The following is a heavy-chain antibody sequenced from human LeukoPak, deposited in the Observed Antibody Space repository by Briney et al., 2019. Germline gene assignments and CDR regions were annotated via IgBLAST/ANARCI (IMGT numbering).Heavy chain of an antibody. D-gene: IGHD1-14*01. CDR1: GFTFNSYW. CDR2: IKQDGSEK. V-gene: IGHV3-7*03. Sequence: HSGGSLRLSCAASGFTFNSYWMSWVRQAPGKGLEWVANIKQDGSEKYYVDSMKGRLTISRDNAKNSLFLQMSGLRAEDTAVYYCMTELLGYRGQGTLVTVSS. CDR3: MTELLGY. J-gene: IGHJ4*02.